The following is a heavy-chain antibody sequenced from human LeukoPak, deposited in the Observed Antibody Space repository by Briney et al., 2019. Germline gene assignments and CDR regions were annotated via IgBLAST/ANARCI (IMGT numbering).Heavy chain of an antibody. V-gene: IGHV3-23*01. J-gene: IGHJ4*02. CDR2: ISGSGGST. CDR1: GFTFSSYA. D-gene: IGHD3-16*01. CDR3: AKDTAAADAWGVFDY. Sequence: PGGSLRLSCAASGFTFSSYAMSWVSQAPGKGLEWVSSISGSGGSTYYADSVKGRFTISRDNSKNTLYLQMNSLRAEDTVVYYCAKDTAAADAWGVFDYWGQGTLVTVSS.